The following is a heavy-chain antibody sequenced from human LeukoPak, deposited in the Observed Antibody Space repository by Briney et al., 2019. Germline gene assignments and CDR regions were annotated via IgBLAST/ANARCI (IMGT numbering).Heavy chain of an antibody. V-gene: IGHV4-38-2*02. CDR3: ARVGDYLDY. J-gene: IGHJ4*02. CDR1: GYSISSGYY. Sequence: KTSETLSLTCTVSGYSISSGYYWGWIRRPPGKGLEWIGSIYHSGSTYYNPSLKSRVTISVDTSKNQFSLKLSSVTAADTAVYYCARVGDYLDYWGQGTLVTVSS. D-gene: IGHD3-10*01. CDR2: IYHSGST.